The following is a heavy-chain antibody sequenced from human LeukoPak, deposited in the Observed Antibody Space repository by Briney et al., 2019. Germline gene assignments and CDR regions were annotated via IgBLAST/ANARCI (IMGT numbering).Heavy chain of an antibody. J-gene: IGHJ4*02. Sequence: PGRSLRLSCAASGFTFSSYAMSWVRQAPGKGLEWVSAISGSGGNTYYADSVKGRFTISRDKSKSTLFLQMNSLRAEDTAVYYCAKDPFNVRWSYFDYWGQGSLVTVSS. CDR2: ISGSGGNT. V-gene: IGHV3-23*01. D-gene: IGHD3-10*02. CDR3: AKDPFNVRWSYFDY. CDR1: GFTFSSYA.